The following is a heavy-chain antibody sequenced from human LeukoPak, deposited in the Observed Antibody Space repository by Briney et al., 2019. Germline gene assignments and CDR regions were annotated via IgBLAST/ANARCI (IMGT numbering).Heavy chain of an antibody. D-gene: IGHD3-22*01. CDR2: ISNSGGST. V-gene: IGHV3-23*01. J-gene: IGHJ3*02. Sequence: GGSLRLSCAASGFTFSNYAMSWVRQAPGKGLEWVSTISNSGGSTYSADSMKGRFTISRDNSKNTLFLQMSGLGAEDTAVYYCAKQTDTTGSRGGAFDIWGQGTMVTVSS. CDR3: AKQTDTTGSRGGAFDI. CDR1: GFTFSNYA.